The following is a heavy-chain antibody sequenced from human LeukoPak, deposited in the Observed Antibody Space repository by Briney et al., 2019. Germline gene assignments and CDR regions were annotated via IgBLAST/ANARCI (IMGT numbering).Heavy chain of an antibody. V-gene: IGHV4-38-2*01. D-gene: IGHD2-2*01. J-gene: IGHJ4*02. CDR1: GYSISSGYY. CDR3: ARKSSIVVVSFDY. Sequence: SGTLSLTCAVSGYSISSGYYWGWVRQPPGNGLEWIGSIYHSGSTYYNPSLKSRVTISVDTSKNQSSLKLSSVTAADTAVYYCARKSSIVVVSFDYWGQGTLVTVSS. CDR2: IYHSGST.